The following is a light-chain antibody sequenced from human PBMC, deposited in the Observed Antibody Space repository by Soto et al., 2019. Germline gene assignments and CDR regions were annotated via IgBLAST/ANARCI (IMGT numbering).Light chain of an antibody. Sequence: EIVLTQSPATLSSFPGDRVTLSCRASQSVSSYLAWYQQKPGQAPRLLIYDASNRATGIPDRFSGSGSGTDFTLTISRLEPEDFAVYYCQQYGSSWTFGQGTKVDIK. V-gene: IGKV3-20*01. CDR2: DAS. CDR3: QQYGSSWT. J-gene: IGKJ1*01. CDR1: QSVSSY.